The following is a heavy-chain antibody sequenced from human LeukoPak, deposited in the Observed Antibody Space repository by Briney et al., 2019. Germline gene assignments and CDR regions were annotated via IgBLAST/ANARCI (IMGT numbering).Heavy chain of an antibody. D-gene: IGHD2-15*01. Sequence: ASVKVSCKASGGTFSSYAISWVRQAPGQGLEWMGGIIPIFGTANYAQKFQGRVTITADESTSTAYMELSSLRSEDTAVYYCAREDCSGGSCYHSLFDYWGQGTLVTVSS. V-gene: IGHV1-69*01. J-gene: IGHJ4*02. CDR3: AREDCSGGSCYHSLFDY. CDR2: IIPIFGTA. CDR1: GGTFSSYA.